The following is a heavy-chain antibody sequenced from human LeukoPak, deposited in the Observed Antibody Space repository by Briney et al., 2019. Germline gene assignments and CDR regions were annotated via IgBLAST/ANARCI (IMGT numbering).Heavy chain of an antibody. CDR2: ISGSCGST. CDR3: AKDYDRGIAAAKDY. D-gene: IGHD6-13*01. V-gene: IGHV3-23*01. CDR1: GFTFSSYA. Sequence: GGSLRLSCAASGFTFSSYAMSWVRQAPGKRLEWVSAISGSCGSTYYADSVKGRFTISRDNSKNTLYLQMNSLRAEDTAVYYCAKDYDRGIAAAKDYWGQGTLVTVSS. J-gene: IGHJ4*02.